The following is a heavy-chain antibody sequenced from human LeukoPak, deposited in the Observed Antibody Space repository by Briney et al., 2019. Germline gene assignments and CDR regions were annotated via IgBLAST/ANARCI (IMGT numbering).Heavy chain of an antibody. Sequence: ASVKVSCKASGYTFTSYGISWVRQAPGQGLEWMGWISAYNGNTNYAQKLQGRVTMTTDTSTSTAYMELRSLRSDDTAVYYCARTYYDILTDPDQYYYYGMDVWGQGTTVTVSS. V-gene: IGHV1-18*01. CDR3: ARTYYDILTDPDQYYYYGMDV. J-gene: IGHJ6*02. CDR1: GYTFTSYG. CDR2: ISAYNGNT. D-gene: IGHD3-9*01.